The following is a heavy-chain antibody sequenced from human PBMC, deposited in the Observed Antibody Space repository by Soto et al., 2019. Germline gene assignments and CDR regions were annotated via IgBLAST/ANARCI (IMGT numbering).Heavy chain of an antibody. CDR2: ISYDGSNK. CDR3: AKDNSYYDSSGYSPWGYYFDY. CDR1: GFTFSSYG. Sequence: PGGSLRLSCAASGFTFSSYGMHWVRQAPGKGLEWVAVISYDGSNKYYADSVKGRFTISRDNSKNTLYLQMNSLRAEDTAVYYCAKDNSYYDSSGYSPWGYYFDYWGQGTLVTVSS. V-gene: IGHV3-30*18. D-gene: IGHD3-22*01. J-gene: IGHJ4*02.